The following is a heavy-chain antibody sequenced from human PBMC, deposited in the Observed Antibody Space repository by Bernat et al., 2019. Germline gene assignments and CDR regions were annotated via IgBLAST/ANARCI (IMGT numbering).Heavy chain of an antibody. CDR1: GFTFSSYA. CDR2: ISGSGGST. CDR3: ATPYYYDSSGPDY. Sequence: EVQLLESGGGLVQPGGSLRLSCAASGFTFSSYAMSWVRQAPGTGLEWVSAISGSGGSTYYADSVKGRFTISRDNSKNTLYLQMNSLRAEDTAAYDCATPYYYDSSGPDYWGQGTLVTVSS. D-gene: IGHD3-22*01. V-gene: IGHV3-23*01. J-gene: IGHJ4*02.